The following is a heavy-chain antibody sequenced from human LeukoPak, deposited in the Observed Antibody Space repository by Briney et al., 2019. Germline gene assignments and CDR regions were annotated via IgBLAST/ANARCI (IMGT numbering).Heavy chain of an antibody. V-gene: IGHV3-7*01. CDR2: IKQDGSEK. CDR1: GFTFSDYA. D-gene: IGHD5-12*01. J-gene: IGHJ4*02. CDR3: ARDSGYEDY. Sequence: PGGSLRLSCAASGFTFSDYAMSWVRQAPGKGLEWVANIKQDGSEKYYVDSVKGRFTISRDNAKNSLYLQMNSLRAEDTAVYYCARDSGYEDYWGQGTLVTVSS.